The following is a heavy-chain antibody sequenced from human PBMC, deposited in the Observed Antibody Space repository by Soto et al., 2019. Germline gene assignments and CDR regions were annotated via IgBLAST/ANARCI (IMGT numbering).Heavy chain of an antibody. Sequence: EVQLVESGGGLVKPGGSLRLSCAASGFTFSSYSMNWVRQAPGKGLEWVSSISSSSSYIYYADSVKGRFTISRDNAKKSLYPQMNSLRAEDTAVYYCARVAGHAFDIWCQGTMVTVSS. D-gene: IGHD6-25*01. CDR2: ISSSSSYI. CDR3: ARVAGHAFDI. CDR1: GFTFSSYS. V-gene: IGHV3-21*01. J-gene: IGHJ3*02.